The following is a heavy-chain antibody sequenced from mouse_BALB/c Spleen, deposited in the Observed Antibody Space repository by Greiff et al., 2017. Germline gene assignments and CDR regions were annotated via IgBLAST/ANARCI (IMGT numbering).Heavy chain of an antibody. CDR2: ISYSGST. CDR1: GDSITSGY. V-gene: IGHV3-8*02. J-gene: IGHJ3*01. CDR3: ARGRDGYYAWFAY. Sequence: EVQVVESGPSLVKPSQTLSLTCSVTGDSITSGYWNWIRKFPGNKLEYMGYISYSGSTYYNPSLKSRISITRDTSKNQYYLQLNSVTTEDTATYYCARGRDGYYAWFAYWGQGTLVTVSA. D-gene: IGHD2-3*01.